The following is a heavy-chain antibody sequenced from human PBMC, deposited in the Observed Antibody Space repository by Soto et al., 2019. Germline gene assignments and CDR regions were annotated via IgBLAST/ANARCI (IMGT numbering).Heavy chain of an antibody. CDR1: GYSISSGYY. Sequence: SETLSLTCAVSGYSISSGYYWGWIRQPPGKGLEWIGSIYHSGSTYYNPSLKSRVTISVDTSKNQFSLKLSSVTAADTAVYYCARDVYDFWSGNYGMDVWGQGTTVTVS. CDR3: ARDVYDFWSGNYGMDV. V-gene: IGHV4-38-2*02. J-gene: IGHJ6*02. D-gene: IGHD3-3*01. CDR2: IYHSGST.